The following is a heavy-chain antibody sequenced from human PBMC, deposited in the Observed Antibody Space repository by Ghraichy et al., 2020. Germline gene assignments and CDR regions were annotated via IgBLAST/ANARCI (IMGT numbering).Heavy chain of an antibody. V-gene: IGHV3-74*01. CDR2: INSDGSST. CDR1: GFTFSSYW. D-gene: IGHD3-22*01. Sequence: GGSLRLSCAASGFTFSSYWMHWVRQAPGKGLVWVSRINSDGSSTSYADSVKGRFTISRDNAKNTLYLQMNSLRAEDTAVYYCARGLLSYDSSGYYMNPALYGMDVWGQGTTVTVSS. J-gene: IGHJ6*02. CDR3: ARGLLSYDSSGYYMNPALYGMDV.